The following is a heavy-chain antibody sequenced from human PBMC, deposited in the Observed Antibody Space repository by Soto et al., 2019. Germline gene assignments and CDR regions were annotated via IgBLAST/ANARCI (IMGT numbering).Heavy chain of an antibody. Sequence: ASVKVSCKASGYTFTSYGISWVRQAPGQGLEWMGWINAYNGNTNYAQKLQGRVTMTTDTSTSTAYMELRSLRSDDTAVFYCGRDPVAGTYFDYWGQGTLVTVSS. J-gene: IGHJ4*02. CDR2: INAYNGNT. CDR1: GYTFTSYG. D-gene: IGHD6-19*01. CDR3: GRDPVAGTYFDY. V-gene: IGHV1-18*01.